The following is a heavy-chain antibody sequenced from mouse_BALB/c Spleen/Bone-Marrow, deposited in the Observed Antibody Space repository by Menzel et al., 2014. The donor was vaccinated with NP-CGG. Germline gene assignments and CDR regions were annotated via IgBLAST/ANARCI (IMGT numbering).Heavy chain of an antibody. CDR2: IRLKSNNYAT. CDR3: TGSDY. V-gene: IGHV6-6*02. D-gene: IGHD1-1*01. J-gene: IGHJ2*01. CDR1: GFTFSNYW. Sequence: EVQLQESGGGLVQPGGSMKLSCVASGFTFSNYWMNWVRQSPEKGLEWVAEIRLKSNNYATHYAESVKGRFTISRDDSKSSVYLQMNNLRAEDTGIYYCTGSDYWGQGTTPTVSS.